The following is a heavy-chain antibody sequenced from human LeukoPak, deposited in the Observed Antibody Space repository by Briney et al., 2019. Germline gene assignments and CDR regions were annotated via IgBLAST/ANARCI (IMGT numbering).Heavy chain of an antibody. D-gene: IGHD3-10*01. V-gene: IGHV3-23*01. CDR1: GFTFSSYA. J-gene: IGHJ4*02. Sequence: GGSLRLSCAASGFTFSSYAMSWVRQAPGKGLEGVSAISGSGCSTYYADSAKGRLTISRDNSKNTLYLQMNSLRAEGTARYFCAKNYCPGWFGFSDSWGQGTPVTVSS. CDR3: AKNYCPGWFGFSDS. CDR2: ISGSGCST.